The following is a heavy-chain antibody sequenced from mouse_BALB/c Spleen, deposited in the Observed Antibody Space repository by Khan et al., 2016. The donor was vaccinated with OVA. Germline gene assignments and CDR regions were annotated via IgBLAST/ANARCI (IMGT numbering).Heavy chain of an antibody. CDR3: ARGGAAYYRDDGGAMEY. Sequence: QIQLVQSGPELKKPGETVRISCKASGYTFTTAGIQWVQKMPGKGLKWIGWINTHSGVPKYTEDFKGRIVFSLEISVRTAYLQITNLKNEDTATYFCARGGAAYYRDDGGAMEYWGQGTSVTVSS. CDR2: INTHSGVP. V-gene: IGHV9-4*02. CDR1: GYTFTTAG. D-gene: IGHD2-14*01. J-gene: IGHJ4*01.